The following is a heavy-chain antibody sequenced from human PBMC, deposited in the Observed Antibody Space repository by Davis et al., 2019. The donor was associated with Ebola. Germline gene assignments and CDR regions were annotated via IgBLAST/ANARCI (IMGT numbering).Heavy chain of an antibody. CDR2: ISSSGGST. CDR1: GFTFSSYA. V-gene: IGHV3-23*01. Sequence: GESLKISCAASGFTFSSYAMSWVRQAPGKGLEWVSAISSSGGSTYYADSVKGRFTISRDNAKNSLYLQMNSLRAEDTAVYYCAREPGYYGMDVWGQGTTVTVSS. CDR3: AREPGYYGMDV. D-gene: IGHD1-14*01. J-gene: IGHJ6*02.